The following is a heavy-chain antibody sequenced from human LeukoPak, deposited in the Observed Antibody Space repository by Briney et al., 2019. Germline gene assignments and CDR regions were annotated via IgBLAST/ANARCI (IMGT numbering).Heavy chain of an antibody. CDR1: GFTFSSYE. CDR3: ARVPYDFWSGYYNYFDY. Sequence: GRSLRLSCAASGFTFSSYEMNWVRQAPGKGLEWVSYISSSGSTIYYADSVKGRFTISRDNAKNSLYLQMNSLRAEDTAVYYCARVPYDFWSGYYNYFDYWGQGTLVTVPS. J-gene: IGHJ4*02. V-gene: IGHV3-48*03. D-gene: IGHD3-3*01. CDR2: ISSSGSTI.